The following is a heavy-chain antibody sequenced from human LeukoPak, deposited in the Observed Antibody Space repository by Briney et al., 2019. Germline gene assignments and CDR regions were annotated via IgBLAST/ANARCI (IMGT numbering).Heavy chain of an antibody. V-gene: IGHV4-39*07. Sequence: PSETLSLTCTVSGGSISSSSYYWGWIRQPPGKGLEWIGEINHSGSTNYNPSPKSRVTISVDTSKNQFSLKLSSVTAADTAVYYCAREGGLRYFDWLFDYFDYWGQGTLVTVSS. CDR1: GGSISSSSYY. J-gene: IGHJ4*02. D-gene: IGHD3-9*01. CDR3: AREGGLRYFDWLFDYFDY. CDR2: INHSGST.